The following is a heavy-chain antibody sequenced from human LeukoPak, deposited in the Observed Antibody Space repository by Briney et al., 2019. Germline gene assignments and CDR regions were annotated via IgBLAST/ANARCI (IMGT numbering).Heavy chain of an antibody. CDR3: AADDLTRAY. J-gene: IGHJ4*02. CDR2: IVVGSGNA. CDR1: GFTFTNSA. V-gene: IGHV1-58*02. Sequence: GASLKVSCKASGFTFTNSAIQWVRQARGQRLEWLGWIVVGSGNANYAQKFQDRVIITRDVSTSTAYMEVSSLRSEDTAVYYCAADDLTRAYWGQGTLVTVSS.